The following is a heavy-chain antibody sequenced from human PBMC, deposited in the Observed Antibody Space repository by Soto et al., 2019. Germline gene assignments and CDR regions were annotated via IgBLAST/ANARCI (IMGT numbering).Heavy chain of an antibody. CDR3: ARGRYGDY. D-gene: IGHD1-1*01. CDR2: ISAHNGNR. CDR1: GYDYTTYG. V-gene: IGHV1-18*01. Sequence: QVHLVQSGAEVKEPGASVKVSCKGSGYDYTTYGIAWVRQAPGQGREWMAWISAHNGNRDYAQKLQGRVTVTRDTSKSTAYMELTSLRSDDTAVYYCARGRYGDYWGQGALVTVSS. J-gene: IGHJ4*02.